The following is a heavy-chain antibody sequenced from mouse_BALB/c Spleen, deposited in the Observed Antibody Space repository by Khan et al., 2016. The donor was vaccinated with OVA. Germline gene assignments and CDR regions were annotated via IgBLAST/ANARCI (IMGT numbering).Heavy chain of an antibody. CDR2: INTYTGEP. CDR3: TSVWYNAAMDY. D-gene: IGHD1-1*02. CDR1: GYTFTNYG. V-gene: IGHV9-3-1*01. J-gene: IGHJ4*01. Sequence: QVQLKQSGPELKKPGETVKISCKASGYTFTNYGMNWVKQAPGKGLKWMGWINTYTGEPTYADDYKGRFVFSLETSARTAHLQINKLNDEDTYTCFRTSVWYNAAMDYWGQGTSVTVSS.